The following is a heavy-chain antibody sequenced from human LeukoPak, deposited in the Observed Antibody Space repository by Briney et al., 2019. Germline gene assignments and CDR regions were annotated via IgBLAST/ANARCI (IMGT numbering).Heavy chain of an antibody. CDR2: LNNNGGSI. CDR1: GFTFSNYG. CDR3: AKDRSNTVTDSSRYYGMDV. D-gene: IGHD4-17*01. Sequence: GGSLRLSCTASGFTFSNYGMSWVRQAPGKGLEWVSGLNNNGGSIYYADSVKVRFTISRDNSKTTLYLQMNSLRAEDTARYYCAKDRSNTVTDSSRYYGMDVWGQGTTVTVSS. J-gene: IGHJ6*02. V-gene: IGHV3-23*01.